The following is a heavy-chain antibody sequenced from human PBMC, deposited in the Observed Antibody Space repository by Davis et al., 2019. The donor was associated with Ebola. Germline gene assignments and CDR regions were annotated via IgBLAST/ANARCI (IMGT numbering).Heavy chain of an antibody. J-gene: IGHJ4*02. CDR2: IFPLLGIA. Sequence: SAQVFCYASSGTFSSYAISWVRQPAGQGLEWMGRIFPLLGIANYAQKFQGRVTITADKSTSTAYMELSSLRSEDTAVYYCARDRGDGYTFDYWGQGTLVTVSS. CDR1: SGTFSSYA. V-gene: IGHV1-69*04. CDR3: ARDRGDGYTFDY. D-gene: IGHD5-24*01.